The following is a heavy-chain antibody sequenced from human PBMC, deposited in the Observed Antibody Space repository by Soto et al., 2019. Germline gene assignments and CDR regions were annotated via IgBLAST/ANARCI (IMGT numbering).Heavy chain of an antibody. J-gene: IGHJ6*03. D-gene: IGHD6-19*01. V-gene: IGHV3-23*01. CDR3: AKGYSSGWPGRYYYYMDV. Sequence: EVQLLESGGGLVQPGGSLRLSCVASGFTFANHAMSWVRQAPGKGLEWVSAISGSGTNTFYPDSVKGRFTISRDNSKRTLYLQMLSLGVEDTAVYYCAKGYSSGWPGRYYYYMDVWGKGTTVTVFS. CDR2: ISGSGTNT. CDR1: GFTFANHA.